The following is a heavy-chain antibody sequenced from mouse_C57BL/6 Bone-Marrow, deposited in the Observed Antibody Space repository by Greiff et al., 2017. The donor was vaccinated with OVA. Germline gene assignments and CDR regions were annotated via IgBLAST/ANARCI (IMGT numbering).Heavy chain of an antibody. CDR1: GYTFTSYW. D-gene: IGHD1-3*01. Sequence: QVQLKQPGTELVKPGASVKLSCKASGYTFTSYWMHWVKQRPGQGLEWIGNINPSNGGTNYNEKFKSKATLTVDKSSSTAYMQLSSLTSEDSAVYYCARDRGAPKTNFYFDYWGQGTTLTVSS. CDR2: INPSNGGT. J-gene: IGHJ2*01. V-gene: IGHV1-53*01. CDR3: ARDRGAPKTNFYFDY.